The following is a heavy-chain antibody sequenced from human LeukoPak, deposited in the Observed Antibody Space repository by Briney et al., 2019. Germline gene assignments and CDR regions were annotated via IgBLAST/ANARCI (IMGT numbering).Heavy chain of an antibody. D-gene: IGHD5-18*01. J-gene: IGHJ4*02. CDR1: GFTFSSYA. Sequence: GGSLRLSCAASGFTFSSYAMSWVRQAPGRGLEWVSAISGSGGSTYYADSVKGRFTISRDNSKNTLYLQMNSLRAEDTAVYYCAKANLVYSYGSDYWGQGTLVTVSS. CDR3: AKANLVYSYGSDY. V-gene: IGHV3-23*01. CDR2: ISGSGGST.